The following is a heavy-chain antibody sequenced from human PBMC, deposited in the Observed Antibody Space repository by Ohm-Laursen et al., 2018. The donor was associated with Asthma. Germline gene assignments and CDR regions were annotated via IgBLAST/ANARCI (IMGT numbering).Heavy chain of an antibody. Sequence: GSLRLSCTASEFTFSLYSMNWVRQAPGKGLEWVSYISSSSSTIYYADSVKGRFTISRDNAKNSLYLQMNNLRGEDTAVYYCVRAHSGSYSYAFDIWGQGTVVTVSS. V-gene: IGHV3-48*01. J-gene: IGHJ3*02. CDR3: VRAHSGSYSYAFDI. CDR1: EFTFSLYS. D-gene: IGHD1-26*01. CDR2: ISSSSSTI.